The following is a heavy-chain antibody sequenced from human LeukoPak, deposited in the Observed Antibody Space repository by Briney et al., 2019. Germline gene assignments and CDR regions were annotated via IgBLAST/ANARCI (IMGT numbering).Heavy chain of an antibody. J-gene: IGHJ4*02. V-gene: IGHV4-59*01. CDR3: ARSVLGYSYGLHIDY. Sequence: SETLSLTCTASGGSISSFSWSGIRQSPGEGLEWIGYIHYRGSTNYNPSLKSRVTISVDTSKNQFSLKLSSLTAADTAVYYCARSVLGYSYGLHIDYWGQGTLVTVSS. D-gene: IGHD5-18*01. CDR2: IHYRGST. CDR1: GGSISSFS.